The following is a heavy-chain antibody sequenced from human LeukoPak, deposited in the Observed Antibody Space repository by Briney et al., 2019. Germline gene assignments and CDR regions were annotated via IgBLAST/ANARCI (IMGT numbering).Heavy chain of an antibody. CDR1: GVSISSGKW. CDR2: IYHSGST. D-gene: IGHD3-22*01. V-gene: IGHV4-4*02. Sequence: SETLSLTCAVSGVSISSGKWWSWVRQPPGKGLEWIGEIYHSGSTNYNPSLKSRVTISVDKTKNQFSLQLSSVTAADTAVYYCAREGTSGYSLDYWGQGTLVTVSS. J-gene: IGHJ4*02. CDR3: AREGTSGYSLDY.